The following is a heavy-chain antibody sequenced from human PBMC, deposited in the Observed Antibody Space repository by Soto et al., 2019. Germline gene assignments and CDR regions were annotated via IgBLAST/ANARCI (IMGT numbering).Heavy chain of an antibody. Sequence: PSETLSLTCTVSGGSISSGDYYWSWIRQPPGKGLEWIGYIYYSGSTYYNPSLKSRVTISVDTSKNQFSLKLSSVTAADTAVYYCARAPSNLYCGGDCYSSNLFDPCAQGTLDTASS. D-gene: IGHD2-21*02. CDR2: IYYSGST. V-gene: IGHV4-30-4*01. CDR1: GGSISSGDYY. J-gene: IGHJ5*02. CDR3: ARAPSNLYCGGDCYSSNLFDP.